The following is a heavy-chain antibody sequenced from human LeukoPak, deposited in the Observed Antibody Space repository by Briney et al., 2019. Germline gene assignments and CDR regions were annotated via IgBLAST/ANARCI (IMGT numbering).Heavy chain of an antibody. CDR1: RGSFSGYY. Sequence: SETLSLTCAVYRGSFSGYYWSWIRQPPGKGLEWIGQINHSGSTNYNPSLGSRVTISADTSNNQFFLKLNSVTAADTAVYYCAGEDRNLGSWGQGTPATVSS. CDR3: AGEDRNLGS. V-gene: IGHV4-34*01. D-gene: IGHD2-15*01. CDR2: INHSGST. J-gene: IGHJ4*02.